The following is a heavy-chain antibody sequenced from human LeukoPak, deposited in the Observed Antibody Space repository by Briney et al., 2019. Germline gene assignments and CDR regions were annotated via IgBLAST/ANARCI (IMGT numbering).Heavy chain of an antibody. Sequence: AGGSLRLSCAAPGFTFDDYAMHWVRHAPGKGLEWVSGISWNSGSIGYADSAKGRFTISRDNAKNSLYLQMNSLRAEDTALYYCAKGGGHNWNDPFDYWGQGTLVTVSS. CDR3: AKGGGHNWNDPFDY. D-gene: IGHD1-20*01. J-gene: IGHJ4*02. CDR1: GFTFDDYA. V-gene: IGHV3-9*01. CDR2: ISWNSGSI.